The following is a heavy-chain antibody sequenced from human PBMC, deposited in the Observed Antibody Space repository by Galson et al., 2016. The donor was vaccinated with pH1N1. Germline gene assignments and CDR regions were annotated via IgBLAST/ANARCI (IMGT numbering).Heavy chain of an antibody. J-gene: IGHJ4*02. V-gene: IGHV7-4-1*02. CDR3: ASPRPLLRYFDWLLPGGLDY. CDR1: GYTFTSYA. D-gene: IGHD3-9*01. Sequence: VSCKASGYTFTSYAMNWVRQAPGQGLEWMGWINTNTGNPTYAQGFTGRFVFSLATSDSATYLHISSLKAEDTAVYYCASPRPLLRYFDWLLPGGLDYWGQGTLVTVYS. CDR2: INTNTGNP.